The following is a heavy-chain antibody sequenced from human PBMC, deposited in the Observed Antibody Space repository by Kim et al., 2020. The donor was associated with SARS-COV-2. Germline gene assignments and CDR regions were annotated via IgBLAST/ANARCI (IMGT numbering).Heavy chain of an antibody. CDR1: GFTFSSYA. CDR3: AKGQSVGSGYRNDAFDI. D-gene: IGHD6-13*01. CDR2: IYSGGSST. Sequence: GGSLRLSCAASGFTFSSYAMSWVRQAPGKGLEWVSVIYSGGSSTYYADSVKGRFTISRDNSKNTLYLQMNSLRAEDTAVYYCAKGQSVGSGYRNDAFDIWGQGTMVTVSS. V-gene: IGHV3-23*03. J-gene: IGHJ3*02.